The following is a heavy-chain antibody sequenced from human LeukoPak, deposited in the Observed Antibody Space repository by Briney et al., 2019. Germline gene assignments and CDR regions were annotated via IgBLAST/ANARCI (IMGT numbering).Heavy chain of an antibody. D-gene: IGHD3-22*01. J-gene: IGHJ4*02. Sequence: SGTLSLTCAVSGGSISSSNWWSWVRQPPGKGLEWIGEIYHSGSTNYNPSLKSRVTISVDKSKNQFSLKLSSVTAADTAVYYCARDLSYYDSSGYLGYWGQGTLVTVSS. V-gene: IGHV4-4*02. CDR3: ARDLSYYDSSGYLGY. CDR2: IYHSGST. CDR1: GGSISSSNW.